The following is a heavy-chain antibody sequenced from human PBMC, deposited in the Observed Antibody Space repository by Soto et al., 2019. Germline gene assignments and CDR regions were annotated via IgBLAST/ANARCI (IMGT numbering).Heavy chain of an antibody. CDR2: INHTGST. CDR3: ARGSYSSSWKKYFDY. Sequence: SETLSLTCAVYGGAFSGYYWSWIRQPPGKGLEWIGAINHTGSTNYNPSLKIRVTISVDTSKNQFSLKLSSVTAADTAVYYCARGSYSSSWKKYFDYWGQGTLVTVSS. V-gene: IGHV4-34*01. J-gene: IGHJ4*02. D-gene: IGHD6-13*01. CDR1: GGAFSGYY.